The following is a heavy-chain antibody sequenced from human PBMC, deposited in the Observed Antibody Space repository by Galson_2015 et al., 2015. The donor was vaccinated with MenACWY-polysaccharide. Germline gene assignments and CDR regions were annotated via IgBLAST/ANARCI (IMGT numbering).Heavy chain of an antibody. Sequence: SLRLSCAASGFTFSSYAMHWVRQAPGKGLEWVAVISYDGSNKYYADSVKGRFTISGDNSKNTLYLQMNSLRAEDTAVYYCARDITGADDYWGQGTLVTVSS. D-gene: IGHD1-20*01. CDR3: ARDITGADDY. V-gene: IGHV3-30-3*01. J-gene: IGHJ4*02. CDR2: ISYDGSNK. CDR1: GFTFSSYA.